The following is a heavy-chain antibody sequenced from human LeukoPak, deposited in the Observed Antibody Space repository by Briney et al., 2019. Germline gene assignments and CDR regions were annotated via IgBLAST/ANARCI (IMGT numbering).Heavy chain of an antibody. CDR2: ISSSSSTI. CDR3: AGQITYGLDA. Sequence: PGGSLRLSCVASGFTFSSYSMNWVRQAPGKGLEWVSYISSSSSTIYYADSVKGRFTISRDNAKNSLYLQMNSLRDEDTALYYCAGQITYGLDAWGQGTTVTVSS. J-gene: IGHJ6*02. CDR1: GFTFSSYS. V-gene: IGHV3-48*02. D-gene: IGHD1-14*01.